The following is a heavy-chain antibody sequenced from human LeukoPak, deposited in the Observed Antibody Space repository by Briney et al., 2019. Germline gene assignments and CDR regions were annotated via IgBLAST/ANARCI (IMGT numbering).Heavy chain of an antibody. CDR3: ARLTISAGGYYGMDV. J-gene: IGHJ6*04. Sequence: ASVKVSCKASGYTFTGYYMHWVRQAPGQGLEWMGWINPNSGGTNYAQKFQGRVTMTRDTSISTAYMELSRLRSDDTAVYYCARLTISAGGYYGMDVWGKGTTVTVSS. D-gene: IGHD3-10*01. CDR2: INPNSGGT. V-gene: IGHV1-2*02. CDR1: GYTFTGYY.